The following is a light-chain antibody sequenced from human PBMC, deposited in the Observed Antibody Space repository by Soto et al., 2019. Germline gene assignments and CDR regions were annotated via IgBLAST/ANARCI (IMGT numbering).Light chain of an antibody. CDR3: QQSYSTPYT. CDR2: AAS. CDR1: QSISSY. V-gene: IGKV1-39*01. Sequence: DIQMTQSPSSLPASVGDRVTITCRASQSISSYLNWYQQKPGKAPMLLIYAASSLQSGVPSRFSGSGSGTDFTLTISSLQPEDFATYYCQQSYSTPYTFGQGTKLEIK. J-gene: IGKJ2*01.